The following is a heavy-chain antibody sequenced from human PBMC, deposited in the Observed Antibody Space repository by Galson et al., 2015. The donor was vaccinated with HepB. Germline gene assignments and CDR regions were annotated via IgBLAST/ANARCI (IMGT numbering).Heavy chain of an antibody. V-gene: IGHV3-33*01. J-gene: IGHJ4*02. CDR1: GFTFSGYG. CDR3: ARGSLMGVTTDSSNFDS. D-gene: IGHD1-26*01. CDR2: IGYDGSKE. Sequence: SLRLSCAASGFTFSGYGMHWVRQAPGKGLEWVALIGYDGSKESYADSVKGRFTISRDNYQNKHYLQMKSLRTEDTAAYYCARGSLMGVTTDSSNFDSWGQGTLVTVSS.